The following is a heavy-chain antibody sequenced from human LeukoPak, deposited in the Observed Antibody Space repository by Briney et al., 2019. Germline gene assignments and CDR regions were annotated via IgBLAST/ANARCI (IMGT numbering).Heavy chain of an antibody. J-gene: IGHJ3*02. CDR3: AKDNGAFDI. CDR1: GFTFSSYS. V-gene: IGHV3-48*01. Sequence: GGSLRLSCAASGFTFSSYSMNWVRQAPGRGREWVSYISSSSSTIYYADSVKGRFTSSRDNAKNSLYLQMNSLRAEDTAVYYCAKDNGAFDIWGQGTMVTVSS. CDR2: ISSSSSTI.